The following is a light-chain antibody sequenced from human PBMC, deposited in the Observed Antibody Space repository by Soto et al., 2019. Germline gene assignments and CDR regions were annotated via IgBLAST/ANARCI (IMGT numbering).Light chain of an antibody. Sequence: SALTQPASVSGSPGEAITISCPGTSSDVGAYDYVSWYQQHPDKAPKLMIYEVSNRPSGVSNRFSGSKSVNTATLTISGLQAEDEADYCSSYTSSSTRVFGTGTKVTVL. CDR2: EVS. J-gene: IGLJ1*01. V-gene: IGLV2-14*03. CDR3: SSYTSSSTRV. CDR1: SSDVGAYDY.